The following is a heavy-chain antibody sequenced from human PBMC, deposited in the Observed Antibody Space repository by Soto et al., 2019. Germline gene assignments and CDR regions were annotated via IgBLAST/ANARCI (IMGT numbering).Heavy chain of an antibody. CDR1: GGSFSGYY. CDR3: AKGWGGGQLVGY. CDR2: INHSGST. D-gene: IGHD6-6*01. J-gene: IGHJ4*02. V-gene: IGHV4-34*01. Sequence: QVQLRQWGAGLLKPSETLSLTCAVYGGSFSGYYWSWIRQPPGKGMEYIGEINHSGSTNYNPSLKSRVTIPIDPSKNQFSLKLSSVTAADTGVYYCAKGWGGGQLVGYWGQGTLVTVSS.